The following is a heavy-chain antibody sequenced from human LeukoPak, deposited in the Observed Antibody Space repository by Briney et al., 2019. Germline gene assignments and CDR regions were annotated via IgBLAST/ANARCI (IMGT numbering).Heavy chain of an antibody. J-gene: IGHJ4*02. D-gene: IGHD4-17*01. CDR1: GFTFSSYW. V-gene: IGHV3-7*01. CDR2: IKQDGSEK. CDR3: ARFPSAPYGDYFDY. Sequence: GGSLRLSSAASGFTFSSYWMSWVRQAPGKGLEWVANIKQDGSEKYYVDSVKGRFTISRDNAKNSLYLQMNSLRAEDTAVYYCARFPSAPYGDYFDYWGQGTLVTVSS.